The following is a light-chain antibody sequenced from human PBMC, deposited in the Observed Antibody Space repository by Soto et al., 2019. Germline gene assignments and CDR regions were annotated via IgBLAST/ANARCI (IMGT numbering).Light chain of an antibody. V-gene: IGKV1-39*01. J-gene: IGKJ1*01. CDR2: AAS. CDR1: QSISSY. Sequence: DIQMTQSPSTLFASVGDRVTITCRASQSISSYLSWYQQKPGKAPKVLIYAASTLQSGVPSRFSGSESGTDFTLTINNLQPEDLATYSCLQTYSTPWTFGQGTKVEI. CDR3: LQTYSTPWT.